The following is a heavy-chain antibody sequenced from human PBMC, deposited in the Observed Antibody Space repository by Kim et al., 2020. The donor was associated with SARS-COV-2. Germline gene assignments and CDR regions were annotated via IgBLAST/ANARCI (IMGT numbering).Heavy chain of an antibody. D-gene: IGHD3-3*01. CDR1: GFTFSTYV. Sequence: WGSLRLSCAASGFTFSTYVMHWVRQAPGKGLEWVAVISNDGTKKYYVDSVKGRFTISRDNSKNTLYLQMNSLRAEDTAVYYCARGRTSSTLDPVGYWGQGTLVTVSS. CDR3: ARGRTSSTLDPVGY. V-gene: IGHV3-30*04. J-gene: IGHJ4*02. CDR2: ISNDGTKK.